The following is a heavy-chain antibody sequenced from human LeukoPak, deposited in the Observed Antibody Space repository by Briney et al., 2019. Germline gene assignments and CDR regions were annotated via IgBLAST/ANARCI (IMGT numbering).Heavy chain of an antibody. V-gene: IGHV3-30*02. CDR1: GFTFSSYG. J-gene: IGHJ6*03. D-gene: IGHD2-21*02. CDR2: IRYDGSNK. Sequence: GGSLRLSCAASGFTFSSYGMHWVRQAPGKGLEWVAFIRYDGSNKYYADSVKGRFTISRDNAKNSLYLQMNSLRAEDTAVYYCARGLYCGGDCPYYYYYMDVWGKGTTVTVSS. CDR3: ARGLYCGGDCPYYYYYMDV.